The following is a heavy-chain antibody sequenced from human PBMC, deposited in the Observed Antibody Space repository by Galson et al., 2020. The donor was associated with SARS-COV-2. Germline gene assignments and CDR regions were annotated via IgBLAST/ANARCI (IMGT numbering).Heavy chain of an antibody. CDR2: IKSKTDGGTT. D-gene: IGHD3-16*02. CDR1: GFTFSNAW. CDR3: TTGTRILYYDYVWGSYRYSDY. J-gene: IGHJ4*02. Sequence: GESLKISCAASGFTFSNAWMSWVRQAPGKGLEWVGRIKSKTDGGTTDYAAPVKGRFTISRDDSKNTLYLQMNSLKTEDTAVYYCTTGTRILYYDYVWGSYRYSDYWGQGTLVTVSS. V-gene: IGHV3-15*01.